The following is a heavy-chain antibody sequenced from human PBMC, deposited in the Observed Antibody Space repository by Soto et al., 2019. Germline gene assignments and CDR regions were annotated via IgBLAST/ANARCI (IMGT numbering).Heavy chain of an antibody. J-gene: IGHJ5*02. CDR1: GGSISSGGYY. D-gene: IGHD2-15*01. CDR3: ARDHGYCSGGSCYRPEDNCFDP. Sequence: SETLSLTCTVSGGSISSGGYYWSWIRQHPGKGLEWIGYIYYSGSTYYNPSLKSRVTISVDTSKNQFSLKLSSVTAADTAVYYCARDHGYCSGGSCYRPEDNCFDPWGQGTLVTVSS. CDR2: IYYSGST. V-gene: IGHV4-31*03.